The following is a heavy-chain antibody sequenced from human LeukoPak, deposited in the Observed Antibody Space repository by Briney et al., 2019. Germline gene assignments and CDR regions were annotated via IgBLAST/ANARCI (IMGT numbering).Heavy chain of an antibody. CDR1: GGSIGSSTYS. Sequence: SETLSLTCTVSGGSIGSSTYSWGWIRQPPGKGLEWIGEINHSGSTNYNPSLKSRVTISVDTSKNQFSLKLSSVTAADTAVYFCARGPYSYDSSGAFDIWGQGTMVTVSS. CDR2: INHSGST. D-gene: IGHD3-22*01. J-gene: IGHJ3*02. CDR3: ARGPYSYDSSGAFDI. V-gene: IGHV4-39*07.